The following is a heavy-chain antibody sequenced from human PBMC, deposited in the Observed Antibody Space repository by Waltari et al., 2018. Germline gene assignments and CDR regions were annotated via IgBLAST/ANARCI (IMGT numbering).Heavy chain of an antibody. CDR1: XFTFXNCA. J-gene: IGHJ4*02. Sequence: EVQLLQSGGGXIQPGGSLRLSCAASXFTFXNCAMSXVXQTPGKGVEWVSAIIADNVGTYDAXSVKGRFTXPRDXSQXTLXLXMXSLRADDTXXYYCXKRDYCGDRGXLPLFDWXGQGTLVTVXS. CDR2: IIADNVGT. D-gene: IGHD3-10*01. V-gene: IGHV3-23*01. CDR3: XKRDYCGDRGXLPLFDW.